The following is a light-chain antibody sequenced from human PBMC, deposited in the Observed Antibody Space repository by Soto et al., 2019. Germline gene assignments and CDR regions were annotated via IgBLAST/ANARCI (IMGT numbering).Light chain of an antibody. Sequence: DIQMTQSPSTLSASVGDRVTITCRASQSISSWLAWYQQKPGKAPKLLIYKASNLESGVPSRFSGSGSGTEFTLTISSLQPGDLATYYCQHYNSFPLTFDGGTKVEIK. CDR2: KAS. V-gene: IGKV1-5*03. CDR3: QHYNSFPLT. J-gene: IGKJ4*01. CDR1: QSISSW.